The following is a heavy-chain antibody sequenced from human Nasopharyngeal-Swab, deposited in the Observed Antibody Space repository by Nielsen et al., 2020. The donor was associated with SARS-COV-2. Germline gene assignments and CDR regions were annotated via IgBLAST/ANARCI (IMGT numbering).Heavy chain of an antibody. CDR1: GYSISSGYY. V-gene: IGHV4-38-2*01. CDR3: AVGYCSSSNCYREYFQH. Sequence: SETLSLTCSVSGYSISSGYYWAWIRQSPEKGLECVATVYQSGETYYNPSLRSRVTISVDTSKSQFSLKLSSVTAADTAIYYCAVGYCSSSNCYREYFQHWGQGTLVTVSS. J-gene: IGHJ1*01. CDR2: VYQSGET. D-gene: IGHD2-2*01.